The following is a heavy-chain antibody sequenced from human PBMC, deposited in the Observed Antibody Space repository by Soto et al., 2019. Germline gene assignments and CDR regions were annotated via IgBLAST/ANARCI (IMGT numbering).Heavy chain of an antibody. J-gene: IGHJ4*02. CDR2: ISGSGGST. CDR3: AKPEPQYCGGGCPLPFDN. CDR1: GFTFSSYA. Sequence: GGSLRLSCAASGFTFSSYAMSWVRQAPGKGLEWVSAISGSGGSTYYADSVKGRFTISRDNSKNTLYLQMNSLRAEDTAVYYCAKPEPQYCGGGCPLPFDNWGQETLVTVSS. V-gene: IGHV3-23*01. D-gene: IGHD2-21*02.